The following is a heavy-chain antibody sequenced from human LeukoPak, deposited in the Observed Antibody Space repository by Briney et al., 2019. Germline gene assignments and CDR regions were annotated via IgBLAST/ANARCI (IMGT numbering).Heavy chain of an antibody. J-gene: IGHJ3*01. CDR3: ARGDTLSDLNAFDL. CDR2: ITVSSPT. CDR1: GFTCSTYT. Sequence: PGGSLRLSCAASGFTCSTYTMNWVRQAPGKGLEWLSYITVSSPTYYADSVQGRFTISRDNAKNSLYLQMNSLRDEDTAVYYCARGDTLSDLNAFDLWGQGTMVTVSS. V-gene: IGHV3-48*02.